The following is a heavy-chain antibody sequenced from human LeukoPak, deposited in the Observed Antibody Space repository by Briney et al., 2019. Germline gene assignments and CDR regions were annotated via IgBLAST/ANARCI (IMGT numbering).Heavy chain of an antibody. J-gene: IGHJ4*02. CDR3: ATDRGWRTSGYYLYYFEY. Sequence: GGSLRLSCAASGFTFSSYAMSWVRQAPGKGLEWVASIKHDGSEKYYVDSVRGRFTISRDNTKNLLYLQMSSLRAEDTAVYYCATDRGWRTSGYYLYYFEYWGQGTLVTFSS. D-gene: IGHD3-3*01. CDR2: IKHDGSEK. CDR1: GFTFSSYA. V-gene: IGHV3-7*01.